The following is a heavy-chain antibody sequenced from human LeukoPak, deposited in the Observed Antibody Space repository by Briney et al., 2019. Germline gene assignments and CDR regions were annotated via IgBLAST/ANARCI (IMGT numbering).Heavy chain of an antibody. CDR1: GFTFSSSA. CDR2: ITATRDYT. CDR3: GKGKLAFDS. V-gene: IGHV3-23*01. Sequence: GESLRLSCAASGFTFSSSAMTWVRQAPGKGLQWVSTITATRDYTYYADSVKGRFTISRDDSKNTLYLHMNNLRDEDTALYYCGKGKLAFDSLGQGTLVTVSS. J-gene: IGHJ4*02.